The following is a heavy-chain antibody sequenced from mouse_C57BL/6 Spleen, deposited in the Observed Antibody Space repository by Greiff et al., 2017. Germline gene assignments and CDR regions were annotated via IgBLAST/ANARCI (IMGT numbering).Heavy chain of an antibody. V-gene: IGHV7-1*01. CDR3: ARDPLYGNYRYFDV. Sequence: EVQGVESGGGLVQSGRSLRLSCATSGFTFSDFYMEWVRQAPGKGLEWIAASRNKANDYTTEYSASVKGRFIVSRDTSQSILYLQMNALRAEDTAIYYCARDPLYGNYRYFDVWGTGTTVTVSS. D-gene: IGHD2-1*01. J-gene: IGHJ1*03. CDR2: SRNKANDYTT. CDR1: GFTFSDFY.